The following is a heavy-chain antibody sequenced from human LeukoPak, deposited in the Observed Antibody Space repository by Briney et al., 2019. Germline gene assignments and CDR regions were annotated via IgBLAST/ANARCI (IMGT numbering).Heavy chain of an antibody. CDR3: GLIRI. Sequence: SETLSLTCTVSGYSISSGYSWGWIRQPPGKGLEWIGSIYHSGRTYYNSSLKSRVTISVDKSKNQFSLKLSSVTAADTAAYYYGLIRICGRGTMVTVSS. V-gene: IGHV4-38-2*02. CDR2: IYHSGRT. J-gene: IGHJ3*02. D-gene: IGHD2/OR15-2a*01. CDR1: GYSISSGYS.